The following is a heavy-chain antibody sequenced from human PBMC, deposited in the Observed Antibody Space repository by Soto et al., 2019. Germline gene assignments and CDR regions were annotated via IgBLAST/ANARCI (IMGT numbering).Heavy chain of an antibody. CDR3: ARDLSWGSNWYYYMDV. CDR1: GFIFSDYA. Sequence: GGSLRLPCSASGFIFSDYAMHWVRQAPGKGMEWVAVILFDGNKKDYADSVKGRFTVSRDNSRNTLYLQMNSLRAEDTAVYYCARDLSWGSNWYYYMDVWGKGTTVTVSS. D-gene: IGHD7-27*01. CDR2: ILFDGNKK. V-gene: IGHV3-30*03. J-gene: IGHJ6*03.